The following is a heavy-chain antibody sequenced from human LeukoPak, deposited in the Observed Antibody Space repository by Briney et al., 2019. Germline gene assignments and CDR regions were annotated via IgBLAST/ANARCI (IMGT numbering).Heavy chain of an antibody. CDR3: ARDLNCSGGSCYSDWFDP. CDR2: ISSSSSYI. Sequence: GGSLRLSCTATGITYSSYWMNWVRQAPGKGLEWVSSISSSSSYIYYADSVKGRFTISRDNAKNSLYLQMNSLRAEDTAVYYCARDLNCSGGSCYSDWFDPWGQGTLVTVSS. D-gene: IGHD2-15*01. V-gene: IGHV3-21*01. CDR1: GITYSSYW. J-gene: IGHJ5*02.